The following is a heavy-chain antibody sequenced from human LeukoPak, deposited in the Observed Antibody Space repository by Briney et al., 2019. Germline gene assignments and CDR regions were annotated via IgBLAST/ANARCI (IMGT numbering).Heavy chain of an antibody. CDR1: GFTFSSYS. V-gene: IGHV3-53*01. D-gene: IGHD3-16*01. CDR3: ARGFTWIGYYFDY. Sequence: GGSLRLSCAASGFTFSSYSMNWVRQAPGKGLEWVSVIYSGGSTYYADSVKGRFTISRDNSKNTLYLQMNSLRAEDTAVYYCARGFTWIGYYFDYWGQGTLVTVSS. CDR2: IYSGGST. J-gene: IGHJ4*02.